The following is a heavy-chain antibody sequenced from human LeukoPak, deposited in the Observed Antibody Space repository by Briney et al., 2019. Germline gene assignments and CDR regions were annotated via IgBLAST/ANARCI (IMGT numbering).Heavy chain of an antibody. CDR3: AKVNSRYFDWSAPLFDY. V-gene: IGHV3-30-3*01. J-gene: IGHJ4*02. CDR1: GFTFSSYA. CDR2: ISYDGSNK. D-gene: IGHD3-9*01. Sequence: GRSLRLSCAASGFTFSSYAMHWVRQAPGKGLEWVAVISYDGSNKYYADSVKGRFTISRDNSKNTLYLQMNSLRAEDTAAYYCAKVNSRYFDWSAPLFDYWGQGTLVTVSS.